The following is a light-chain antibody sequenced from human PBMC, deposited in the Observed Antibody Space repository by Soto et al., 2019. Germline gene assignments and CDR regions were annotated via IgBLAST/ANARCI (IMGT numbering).Light chain of an antibody. CDR3: QSYDSSLRGLV. Sequence: QSVLTQPPSVSGAPGQRVTISCTGSSSNIGAGYDVHWYQQHPGTAPKLLIYGNSNRPSGVPDRFSGSKSGTSASLAITGLQAEDEADYYCQSYDSSLRGLVFGTGTKLTVL. V-gene: IGLV1-40*01. J-gene: IGLJ1*01. CDR2: GNS. CDR1: SSNIGAGYD.